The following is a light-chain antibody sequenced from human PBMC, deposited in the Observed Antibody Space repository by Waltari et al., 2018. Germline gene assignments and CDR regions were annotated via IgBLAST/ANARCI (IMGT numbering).Light chain of an antibody. CDR2: DVS. CDR1: SSDIDGYNS. CDR3: SSYTRRTTYV. Sequence: QSALTQPASVSGSPGQSITISCTGTSSDIDGYNSLSWYQQHPGKAPKLLIYDVSHRPSGVSNRFSGSKSDNMASLTISGLQAEDEADYYCSSYTRRTTYVFGTGTKVTVL. V-gene: IGLV2-14*03. J-gene: IGLJ1*01.